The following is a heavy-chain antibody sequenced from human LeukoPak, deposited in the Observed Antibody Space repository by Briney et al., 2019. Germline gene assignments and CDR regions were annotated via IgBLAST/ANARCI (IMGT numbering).Heavy chain of an antibody. Sequence: GSLRFSCAASGFTFSSYAMSWVRQAPGKGLEWVSAISGSGGSTYYADSVKGRFTISRDNSKNTLYLQMNSLRAEDTAVYYCAKADDDSSSWFLQSYFDYWGQGTLVTVSS. CDR3: AKADDDSSSWFLQSYFDY. CDR1: GFTFSSYA. D-gene: IGHD6-13*01. J-gene: IGHJ4*02. V-gene: IGHV3-23*01. CDR2: ISGSGGST.